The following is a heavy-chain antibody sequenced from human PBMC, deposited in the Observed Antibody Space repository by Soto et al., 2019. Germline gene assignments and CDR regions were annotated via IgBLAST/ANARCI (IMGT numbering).Heavy chain of an antibody. CDR2: ISYDGSNK. V-gene: IGHV3-30-3*01. CDR1: GFTFSSYA. Sequence: QVQLVESGGGVVQPGRSLRLSCAASGFTFSSYAMHWVRQAPGKGLEWVAVISYDGSNKYYADSVKGRFTISRDNSTNTLYLQMNSLRAEDTAVYYCAREIINSSGALDYWGQGTLVTVSS. CDR3: AREIINSSGALDY. J-gene: IGHJ4*02. D-gene: IGHD6-19*01.